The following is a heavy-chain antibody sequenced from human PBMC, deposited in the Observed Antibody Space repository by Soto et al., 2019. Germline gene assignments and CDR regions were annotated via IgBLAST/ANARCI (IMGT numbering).Heavy chain of an antibody. V-gene: IGHV4-34*01. CDR1: GGSFSGYY. CDR3: ATAGDGYPDYYYYYGMDV. Sequence: QVQLQQWGAGLLKPSETLSLTCAVYGGSFSGYYWSWIRQPPGKGLEWIGEINHSGSTNYNPSLKSRVTISVDTSKNQFSLKLSSVTAADTAVYYCATAGDGYPDYYYYYGMDVWGQGTTVTVSS. CDR2: INHSGST. D-gene: IGHD5-12*01. J-gene: IGHJ6*02.